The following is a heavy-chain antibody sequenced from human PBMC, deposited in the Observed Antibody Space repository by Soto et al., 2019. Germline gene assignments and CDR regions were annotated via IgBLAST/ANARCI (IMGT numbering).Heavy chain of an antibody. CDR3: ARWGRGDGYNYLDY. CDR1: GYTFYSYG. V-gene: IGHV1-18*01. D-gene: IGHD5-12*01. Sequence: QVHLVQSGPELKKPGASVKVSCKTSGYTFYSYGISWVRQAPGLGLEWVGWINAFNGDTNNAEKYQGRVTMTTDTSTTTVYMEVRNLRFDDTAVYYCARWGRGDGYNYLDYSGQGTLVTVSS. J-gene: IGHJ4*02. CDR2: INAFNGDT.